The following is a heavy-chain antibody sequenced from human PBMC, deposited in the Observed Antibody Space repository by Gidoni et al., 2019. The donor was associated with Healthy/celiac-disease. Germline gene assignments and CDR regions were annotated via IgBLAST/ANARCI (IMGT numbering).Heavy chain of an antibody. CDR3: ARDLGRVGCMDV. V-gene: IGHV3-48*02. CDR2: ISSSSSTI. CDR1: GFPFSSYS. Sequence: EVQLVESGGGLVRPGGSLRLPCSASGFPFSSYSMNWVRQAPGGGLEWVSYISSSSSTIYYADSVKGRFTISRDNAKNSLYLQMNSLRDEDTAVYYCARDLGRVGCMDVWGQGTTVTVSS. J-gene: IGHJ6*02. D-gene: IGHD1-26*01.